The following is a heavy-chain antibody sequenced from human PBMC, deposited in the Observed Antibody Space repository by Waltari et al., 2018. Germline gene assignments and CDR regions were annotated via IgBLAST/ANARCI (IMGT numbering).Heavy chain of an antibody. J-gene: IGHJ4*02. CDR3: ASYTSGVGSYGLNPGY. CDR2: IVPIFGKA. V-gene: IGHV1-69*01. CDR1: GGTFRSYA. Sequence: QVQLVQSGAEVKKPGSSVKVSCKASGGTFRSYAISWVLPAPGRGLGWMGGIVPIFGKANYAQNVQGRVTITADEATSTAYMELSSLRSEDTAVYYCASYTSGVGSYGLNPGYWGQGTLVTVSS. D-gene: IGHD3-10*01.